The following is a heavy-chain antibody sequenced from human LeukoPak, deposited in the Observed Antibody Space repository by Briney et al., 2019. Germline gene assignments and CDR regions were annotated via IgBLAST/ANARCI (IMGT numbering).Heavy chain of an antibody. CDR2: ISGSGGST. CDR1: GFTFSSYA. Sequence: GGSLRLSCAASGFTFSSYAMSCVRHAPGEGLEWVSAISGSGGSTYYADSVKGRFTISKDNSKNTLYLQMNSLRAEDTAVYYCAKDPAVPAAADYWGQGTLVTVSS. CDR3: AKDPAVPAAADY. J-gene: IGHJ4*02. D-gene: IGHD2-2*01. V-gene: IGHV3-23*01.